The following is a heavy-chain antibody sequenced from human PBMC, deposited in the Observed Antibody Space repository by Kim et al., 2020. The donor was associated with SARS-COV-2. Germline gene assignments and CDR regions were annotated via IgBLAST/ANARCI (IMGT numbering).Heavy chain of an antibody. Sequence: GGSLRLSCAASGFTFDDYAMHWVRQAPGKGLEWVSGISWNSGSIGYADSVKGRFTISRDNAKNSLYLQMNSLRAEDTALYYCAKEQREPEGLDYYYYGMDVWGQGTTVTVSS. CDR2: ISWNSGSI. V-gene: IGHV3-9*01. CDR3: AKEQREPEGLDYYYYGMDV. CDR1: GFTFDDYA. D-gene: IGHD6-25*01. J-gene: IGHJ6*02.